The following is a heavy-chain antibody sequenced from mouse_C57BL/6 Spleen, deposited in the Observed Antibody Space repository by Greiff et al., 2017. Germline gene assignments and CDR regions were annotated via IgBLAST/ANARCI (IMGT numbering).Heavy chain of an antibody. D-gene: IGHD1-1*01. V-gene: IGHV1-82*01. Sequence: QVHVKQSGPELVKPGASVKISCKASGYAFSSSWMNWVKQRPGKGLEWIGRIYPGDGDTNYNGKFKGKATLTADKSSSTAYMQLSSLTSEDSAVYFCARDTTVVPFAYWGQGTLVTVSA. CDR2: IYPGDGDT. CDR1: GYAFSSSW. J-gene: IGHJ3*01. CDR3: ARDTTVVPFAY.